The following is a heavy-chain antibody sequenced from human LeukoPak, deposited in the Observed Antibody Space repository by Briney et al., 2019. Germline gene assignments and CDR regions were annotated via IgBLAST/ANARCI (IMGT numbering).Heavy chain of an antibody. CDR2: ISGSGGST. Sequence: LTGGSLRLSCAASGFTFSSYAMSWVRQAPGKGLEWVSAISGSGGSTYYADSVKGRFTISRDNFKNTLYLQMNSLRAEDTAVYYCAKSSWESPVDYWGQGTLVTVSS. CDR3: AKSSWESPVDY. D-gene: IGHD6-13*01. J-gene: IGHJ4*02. CDR1: GFTFSSYA. V-gene: IGHV3-23*01.